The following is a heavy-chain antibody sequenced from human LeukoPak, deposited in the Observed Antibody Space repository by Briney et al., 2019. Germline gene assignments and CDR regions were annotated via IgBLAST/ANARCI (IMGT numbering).Heavy chain of an antibody. Sequence: PSETLSLTCAVYVGSFSGYHWTWIRQPPGKGLEWIGEINHSGSTNYNPSLKSRVTISVDTSKNQFSLKLSSVTAADTAVYYCARSAALAYCGGDCDFLSYWGQGTLVTVSS. CDR1: VGSFSGYH. V-gene: IGHV4-34*01. D-gene: IGHD2-21*02. CDR3: ARSAALAYCGGDCDFLSY. CDR2: INHSGST. J-gene: IGHJ4*02.